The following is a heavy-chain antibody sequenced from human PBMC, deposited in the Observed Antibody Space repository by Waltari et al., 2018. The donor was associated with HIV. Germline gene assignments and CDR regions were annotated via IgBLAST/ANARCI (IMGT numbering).Heavy chain of an antibody. Sequence: VQLEESGGGVVQPGMARGISCAGAGLRVVATGVPRVRQAPGKGLQWVALIWYDGSKKEYSDSVKGRFTISKDNSKNTLFLQMNSLRVDDTAVYFCARVPFASSWSADSFDVWGPGTRITVSS. D-gene: IGHD6-13*01. J-gene: IGHJ3*01. CDR3: ARVPFASSWSADSFDV. CDR1: GLRVVATG. V-gene: IGHV3-33*08. CDR2: IWYDGSKK.